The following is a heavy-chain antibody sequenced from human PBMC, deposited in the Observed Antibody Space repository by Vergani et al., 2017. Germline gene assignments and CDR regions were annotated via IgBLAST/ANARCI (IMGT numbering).Heavy chain of an antibody. CDR3: AKVSGDGSSTSCLNDYFDY. Sequence: EVQLLESGGGLVQPGGSLRLSCAASGFTFSSYIMSWVRQAPGKGLEWVSAISGRGGSTYYADSVKGRFTISRDNSKNTLHLQMNSLRVEDTAVYYCAKVSGDGSSTSCLNDYFDYWGQGTLVTVSS. CDR1: GFTFSSYI. J-gene: IGHJ4*02. CDR2: ISGRGGST. D-gene: IGHD2-2*01. V-gene: IGHV3-23*01.